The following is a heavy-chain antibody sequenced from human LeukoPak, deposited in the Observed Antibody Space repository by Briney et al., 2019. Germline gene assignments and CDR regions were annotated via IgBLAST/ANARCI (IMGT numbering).Heavy chain of an antibody. CDR2: ISSSNSTI. Sequence: RPGGSLRLSCAASGFTFRSYSMNWVRQAPGKGLEWVSYISSSNSTIYYGDSVKGRFTISRDNAKNSLYLQMNCLRAEDTAVYYCARGGYWEEYFQHWGQGTLVTVSS. CDR1: GFTFRSYS. V-gene: IGHV3-48*04. CDR3: ARGGYWEEYFQH. D-gene: IGHD3-22*01. J-gene: IGHJ1*01.